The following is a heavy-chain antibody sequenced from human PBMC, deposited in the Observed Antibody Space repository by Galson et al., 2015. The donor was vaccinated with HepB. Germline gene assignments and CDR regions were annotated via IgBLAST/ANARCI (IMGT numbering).Heavy chain of an antibody. J-gene: IGHJ3*02. Sequence: SLRLSCAASGFTFSSYAMHWVRQAPGKGLEWVAVISYDGSDKYYADSVKGRFTMSRDNSKNTLYLQMNSLRAEDTAVYYCAKEGYCSGASCYGAFDIGGPVTIVT. CDR3: AKEGYCSGASCYGAFDI. V-gene: IGHV3-30-3*02. D-gene: IGHD2-2*01. CDR2: ISYDGSDK. CDR1: GFTFSSYA.